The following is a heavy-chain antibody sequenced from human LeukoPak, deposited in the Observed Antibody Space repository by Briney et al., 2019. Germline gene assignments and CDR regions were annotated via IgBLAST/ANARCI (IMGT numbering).Heavy chain of an antibody. CDR1: GGSISSYY. CDR2: IYYSRST. D-gene: IGHD3-22*01. V-gene: IGHV4-59*08. Sequence: SETLSLTCTVSGGSISSYYWSWIRQPPGKGLEWSGYIYYSRSTNYNPSLKSRVTISVDTSRNQFSLTLSPVPAADPAVYYCARLPSPNYYDIGWVDYWGQGTLVTVSS. CDR3: ARLPSPNYYDIGWVDY. J-gene: IGHJ4*02.